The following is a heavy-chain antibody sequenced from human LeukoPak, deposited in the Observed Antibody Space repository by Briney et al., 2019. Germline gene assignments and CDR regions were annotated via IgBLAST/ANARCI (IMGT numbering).Heavy chain of an antibody. CDR2: INHSGST. CDR1: GGSFSGYY. V-gene: IGHV4-34*01. J-gene: IGHJ6*02. D-gene: IGHD6-13*01. CDR3: ARLAGYSSSCALIYYFYGMDV. Sequence: SETLSLTCAVYGGSFSGYYWSWIRQPPGKGLEWIGEINHSGSTNYNPSLKSRVTISVDTSKNQFSLKLSSVTAADTAVYYCARLAGYSSSCALIYYFYGMDVWGQGTTVTVSS.